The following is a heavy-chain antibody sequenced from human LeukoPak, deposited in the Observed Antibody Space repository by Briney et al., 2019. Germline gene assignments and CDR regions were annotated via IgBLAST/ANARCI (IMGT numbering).Heavy chain of an antibody. CDR2: ISSSGSTI. D-gene: IGHD3-3*01. V-gene: IGHV3-48*03. J-gene: IGHJ4*02. Sequence: GSLRLSCAASGFTFSRYEMNWVRQAPGRGLEWVSYISSSGSTIYYADSVGGRFTIARDNAKNSLYLQMNSLRAEDTAVYYCASREWDYWGQGTLVTVSS. CDR3: ASREWDY. CDR1: GFTFSRYE.